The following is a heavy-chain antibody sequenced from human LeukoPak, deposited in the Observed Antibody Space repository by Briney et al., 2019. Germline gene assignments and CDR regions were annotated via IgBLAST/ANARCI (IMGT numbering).Heavy chain of an antibody. D-gene: IGHD4-11*01. Sequence: GGSLRLSCVASGFTFSSYTMSWVRQAPGKGLEWVSFISTSSSYIYYADSLKGRFTISRDNARHSLYLQMNSLRAEDTAVYHCARDRTGQQLISRKEYYYMDVWGKGTTVTISS. J-gene: IGHJ6*03. CDR3: ARDRTGQQLISRKEYYYMDV. CDR2: ISTSSSYI. CDR1: GFTFSSYT. V-gene: IGHV3-21*01.